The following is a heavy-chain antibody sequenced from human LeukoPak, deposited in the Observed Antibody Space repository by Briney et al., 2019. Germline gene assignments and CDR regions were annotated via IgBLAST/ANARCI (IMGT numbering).Heavy chain of an antibody. CDR3: AKRHDSNGPTGYFDS. J-gene: IGHJ4*02. CDR2: VSGNGGYT. D-gene: IGHD3-22*01. V-gene: IGHV3-23*01. CDR1: GFTFSNYA. Sequence: PGGSLRLSCAASGFTFSNYAMAWVRQAPEKGLEWVSGVSGNGGYTYYADSVKGRFTISRDNSRNMLYLQMNSLRAEDTAVYYCAKRHDSNGPTGYFDSWGQGTLVTVSS.